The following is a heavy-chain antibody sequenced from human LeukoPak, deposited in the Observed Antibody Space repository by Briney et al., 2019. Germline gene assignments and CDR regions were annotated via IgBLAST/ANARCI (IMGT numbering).Heavy chain of an antibody. CDR1: GYTFTSYG. Sequence: ASVKVSCKASGYTFTSYGISWVRQAPGQGLEWMGWISAYNGNTNYAQKLQGRVTMTTDTSTSTAYMELRSLRSDDTAVYYCARDSPLDILTGYSPYGMDGWGQGTTVTVSS. CDR3: ARDSPLDILTGYSPYGMDG. D-gene: IGHD3-9*01. J-gene: IGHJ6*02. CDR2: ISAYNGNT. V-gene: IGHV1-18*01.